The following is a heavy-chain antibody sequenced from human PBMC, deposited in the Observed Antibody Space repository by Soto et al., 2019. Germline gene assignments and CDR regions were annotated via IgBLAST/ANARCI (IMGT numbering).Heavy chain of an antibody. CDR1: GFSFSTYA. Sequence: GGSLRLSCAASGFSFSTYAMNWVRQAPGKGLEWVSAISGSGGSTYYADSVKGRFTISRDNSKNTLYLQMNSLKTEDTAVYYCTTDSYFTLKLVRFDYWGLGTLVTVSS. V-gene: IGHV3-23*01. CDR3: TTDSYFTLKLVRFDY. J-gene: IGHJ4*01. D-gene: IGHD3-22*01. CDR2: ISGSGGST.